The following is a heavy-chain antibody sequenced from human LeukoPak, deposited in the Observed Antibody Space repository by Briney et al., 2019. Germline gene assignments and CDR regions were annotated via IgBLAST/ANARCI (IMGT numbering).Heavy chain of an antibody. CDR3: ARQHCSGGSCYSGDY. J-gene: IGHJ4*02. Sequence: ASVKVSCKASGGTFSSYPISWVRQAPGQGLEWMGWISGYNGKTNYAQKPQGRVTMTTDTSTSTAYMELRSLRSDDTAVYYCARQHCSGGSCYSGDYWGQGTLVTVSS. D-gene: IGHD2-15*01. V-gene: IGHV1-18*01. CDR1: GGTFSSYP. CDR2: ISGYNGKT.